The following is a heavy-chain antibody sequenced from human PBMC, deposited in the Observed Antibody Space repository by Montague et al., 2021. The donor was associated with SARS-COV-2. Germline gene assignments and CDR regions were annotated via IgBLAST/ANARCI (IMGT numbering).Heavy chain of an antibody. J-gene: IGHJ5*02. CDR3: VKGSGYP. D-gene: IGHD3-22*01. CDR2: IYDGGST. Sequence: SETLSLTCTVTGDSVISDKHYWSWIRQPPGKGLEWIGFIYDGGSTSYNPSLHSRVTITIDTSKNQFSLNLMSVTPADTAVYYCVKGSGYPWGQGTLVTVSS. V-gene: IGHV4-61*01. CDR1: GDSVISDKHY.